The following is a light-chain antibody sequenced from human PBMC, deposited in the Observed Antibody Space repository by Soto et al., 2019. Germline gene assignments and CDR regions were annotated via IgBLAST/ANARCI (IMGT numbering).Light chain of an antibody. J-gene: IGKJ1*01. CDR2: QTS. CDR3: HQRQSWPRT. Sequence: EIVMTQSPATLSVSPGEGATLSCRASQYINTRLAWYQHRPGQAPSLLIYQTSIRAAGIPARFSASGSGTDFTLTISDVQPEDFALYYCHQRQSWPRTFGQGTKVDI. CDR1: QYINTR. V-gene: IGKV3D-15*03.